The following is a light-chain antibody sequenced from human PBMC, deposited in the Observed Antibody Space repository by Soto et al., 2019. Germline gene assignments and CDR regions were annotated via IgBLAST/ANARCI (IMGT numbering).Light chain of an antibody. CDR3: LQDHNYQWT. V-gene: IGKV1-6*01. CDR1: RGYRSD. J-gene: IGKJ2*02. CDR2: TAS. Sequence: AIPVTQSPSSLSASVGDRVTITCRASRGYRSDLGWYQQKPGKAPKLLIYTASNLQTEVPSRFSGSGSGTDFTLTISNLQAEDFATYYCLQDHNYQWTFGEGTRLEIK.